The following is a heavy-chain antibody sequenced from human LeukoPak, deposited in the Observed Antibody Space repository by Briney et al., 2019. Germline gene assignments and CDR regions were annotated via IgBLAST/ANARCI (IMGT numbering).Heavy chain of an antibody. V-gene: IGHV4/OR15-8*01. CDR1: GFIFSTYW. CDR3: ARDGNSYYDH. Sequence: GFIFSTYWMSWVRQAPGKGLEWLGEIFYTGSPNYNPSFKSRITMSVDKSNNQFSLILTSVTVADTAVYYCARDGNSYYDHWGQGIMVTVTS. D-gene: IGHD4-11*01. J-gene: IGHJ5*02. CDR2: IFYTGSP.